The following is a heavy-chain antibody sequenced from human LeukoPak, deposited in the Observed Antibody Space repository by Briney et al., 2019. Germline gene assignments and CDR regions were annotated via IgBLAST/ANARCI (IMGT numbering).Heavy chain of an antibody. CDR3: ARSIEGATGGWFDP. V-gene: IGHV4-30-4*07. CDR2: IYYSGST. D-gene: IGHD1-26*01. Sequence: SETLSLTCTVSGGSISTSNYYWSWIRQPPGKGLEWIGYIYYSGSTYYNPSLKSRVTISVDTSKNQFSLKLSSVTAADTAVYYCARSIEGATGGWFDPWGQGTLVTVSS. J-gene: IGHJ5*02. CDR1: GGSISTSNYY.